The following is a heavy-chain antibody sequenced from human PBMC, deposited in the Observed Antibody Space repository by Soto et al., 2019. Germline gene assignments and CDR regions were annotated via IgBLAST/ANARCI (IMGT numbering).Heavy chain of an antibody. D-gene: IGHD3-16*01. CDR1: GFTFNNYA. J-gene: IGHJ4*02. CDR2: ISGGDDTT. V-gene: IGHV3-23*01. Sequence: EVKLLESGGGLVQTGGSLRLSCAASGFTFNNYAMSCVSQAPGKGLEWGSAISGGDDTTSYEDSVKGRFTVSRDGSKNTLYQQMNILRSEDTDVYYCAKGRGCWVSITPSVDFWGQGTLVTVSS. CDR3: AKGRGCWVSITPSVDF.